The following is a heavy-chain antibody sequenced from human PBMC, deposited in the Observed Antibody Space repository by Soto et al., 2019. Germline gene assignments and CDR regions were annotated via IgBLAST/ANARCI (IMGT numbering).Heavy chain of an antibody. CDR2: MTNGGNEK. V-gene: IGHV3-30*03. CDR3: ARDADTTGHYSHFDL. D-gene: IGHD3-9*01. J-gene: IGHJ4*02. Sequence: QVQLVESGGGVVQPGGSLRLSCAASGFTFSYYGFHWVRQAPGKGLEWVAVMTNGGNEKYYVDSVKGRFTVSRDDSRNMVYLEMGGLRAEDTAEYFCARDADTTGHYSHFDLWGRGALVAVS. CDR1: GFTFSYYG.